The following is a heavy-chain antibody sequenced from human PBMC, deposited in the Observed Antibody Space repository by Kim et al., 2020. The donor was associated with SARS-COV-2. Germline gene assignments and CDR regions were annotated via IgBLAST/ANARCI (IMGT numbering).Heavy chain of an antibody. J-gene: IGHJ6*02. CDR3: ARIPVAGLGVGHYYYYGMDV. CDR2: IDWDDDK. CDR1: GFSLSTSGMC. V-gene: IGHV2-70*01. D-gene: IGHD6-19*01. Sequence: SGPTLVKPTQTLTLTCTFSGFSLSTSGMCVSWIRQPPGKALEWLALIDWDDDKYYSTSLKTRLTISKDTSKNQVVLTMTNMDPVDTATYYCARIPVAGLGVGHYYYYGMDVWGQGTTVTVSS.